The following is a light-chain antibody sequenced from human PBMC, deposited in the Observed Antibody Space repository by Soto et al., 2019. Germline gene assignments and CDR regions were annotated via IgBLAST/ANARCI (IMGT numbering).Light chain of an antibody. CDR1: QSVGSG. V-gene: IGKV3-15*01. CDR3: QPYNNWPLT. CDR2: GAS. Sequence: EIVMTQSPATLSVSPGERATLSCRASQSVGSGLSWYQQKPDQAPRLLIYGASTRATGIPARFSGSRSGPEFTLTINSLQSEDFAIYYCQPYNNWPLTFGGGTKVDIK. J-gene: IGKJ4*01.